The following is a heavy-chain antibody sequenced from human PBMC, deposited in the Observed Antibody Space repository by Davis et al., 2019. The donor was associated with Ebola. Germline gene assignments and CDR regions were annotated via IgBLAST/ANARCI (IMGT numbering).Heavy chain of an antibody. CDR2: IIPMLGIP. J-gene: IGHJ4*02. V-gene: IGHV1-69*04. CDR3: ARDLGTAMATE. D-gene: IGHD5-18*01. Sequence: AASVQVSCKASGGTISTYAIDWVRQAPGQGLEWMGRIIPMLGIPNYAQRFQGRVTITADKSTSTAYMELSSLRSEDTAMYYCARDLGTAMATEWGQGTLVTVSS. CDR1: GGTISTYA.